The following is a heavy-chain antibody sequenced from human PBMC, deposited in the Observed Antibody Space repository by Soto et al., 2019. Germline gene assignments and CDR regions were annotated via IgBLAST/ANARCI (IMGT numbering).Heavy chain of an antibody. CDR2: IWCDESNK. D-gene: IGHD3-22*01. Sequence: QVQLVESGGGVVQPGGSLRLSCAASGVTFSSYGMHWVRQAPGKGLEWVADIWCDESNKDYADSVKGRFTISRDNSKNTLHLQMNRLRAEDTAVYYCAREVRYDYYDCSGCPGDYWGQGTLVTVSS. CDR3: AREVRYDYYDCSGCPGDY. V-gene: IGHV3-33*01. CDR1: GVTFSSYG. J-gene: IGHJ4*02.